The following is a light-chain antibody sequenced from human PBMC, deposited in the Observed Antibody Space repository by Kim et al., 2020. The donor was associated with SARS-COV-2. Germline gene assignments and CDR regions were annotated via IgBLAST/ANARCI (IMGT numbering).Light chain of an antibody. CDR2: GAS. CDR1: QSVSSN. J-gene: IGKJ2*01. CDR3: QQYNNWPYT. Sequence: SVSPGDRATLSCRASQSVSSNLAWYQQTPGQAPRLLIYGASTRATGIPARFSGTGSGTEFTLTISSLQSEDFAVYYCQQYNNWPYTFGQGTKLEIK. V-gene: IGKV3-15*01.